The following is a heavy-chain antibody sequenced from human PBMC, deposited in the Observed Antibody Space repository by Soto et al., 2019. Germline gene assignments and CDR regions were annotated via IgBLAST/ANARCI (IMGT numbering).Heavy chain of an antibody. Sequence: ASVKVSCKASGGTFSSYAISWVLQAPGQGLEWMGGIIPIFGTANYAQKFQGRVTITADESTSTAYMELSSLRSEDTAVYYCARDSGYSGSYYYYYGMDVWGQGTTVTVSS. V-gene: IGHV1-69*13. CDR1: GGTFSSYA. D-gene: IGHD1-26*01. CDR3: ARDSGYSGSYYYYYGMDV. J-gene: IGHJ6*02. CDR2: IIPIFGTA.